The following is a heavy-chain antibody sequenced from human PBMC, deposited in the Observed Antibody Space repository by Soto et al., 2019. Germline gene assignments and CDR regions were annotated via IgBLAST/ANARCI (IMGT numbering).Heavy chain of an antibody. J-gene: IGHJ6*01. CDR2: IDYSGNT. D-gene: IGHD2-2*02. V-gene: IGHV4-59*12. Sequence: CISQTQGKGLEWIGYIDYSGNTNYNPSLRSRVTISVDTSKNQFSLTLSSVTAADTAVYYCAREIVFFGSPSRHTYYYSGL. CDR3: AREIVFFGSPSRHTYYYSGL.